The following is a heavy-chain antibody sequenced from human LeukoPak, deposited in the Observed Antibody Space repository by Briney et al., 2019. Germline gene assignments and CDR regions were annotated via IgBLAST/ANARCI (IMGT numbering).Heavy chain of an antibody. J-gene: IGHJ5*02. V-gene: IGHV1-24*01. D-gene: IGHD2-15*01. CDR2: FDPEDGET. Sequence: AASVKVSCKVSGYTLTELSMHWVRQAPGKGLEWMGGFDPEDGETIYAQTFQGRVTMTEDTSTETAYMALSSLRSEYTAVNYCATDRQLGYCSGVSCSLFNPWGQETLVTVSS. CDR3: ATDRQLGYCSGVSCSLFNP. CDR1: GYTLTELS.